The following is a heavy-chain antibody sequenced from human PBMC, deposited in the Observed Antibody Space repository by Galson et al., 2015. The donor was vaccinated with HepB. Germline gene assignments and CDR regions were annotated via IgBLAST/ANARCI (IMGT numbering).Heavy chain of an antibody. CDR2: ISYDGSNK. J-gene: IGHJ4*02. CDR1: GFTFSSYG. V-gene: IGHV3-30*18. D-gene: IGHD3-10*01. Sequence: SLRLSCAASGFTFSSYGMHWVRQAPGKGLEWVAVISYDGSNKYYADSVKGRFTISRDNSKNTLYLQMNSLRAEDTAVYYRAKDGGYGVLLWFGESDYFDYWGQGTLVTVSS. CDR3: AKDGGYGVLLWFGESDYFDY.